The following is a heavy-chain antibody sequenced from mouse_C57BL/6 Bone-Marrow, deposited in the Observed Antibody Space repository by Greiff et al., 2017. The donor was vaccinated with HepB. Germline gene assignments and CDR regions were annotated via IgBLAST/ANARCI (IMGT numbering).Heavy chain of an antibody. J-gene: IGHJ2*01. D-gene: IGHD2-2*01. CDR1: GYTFTSYW. Sequence: QVQLQQPGAELVRPGSSVKLSCKASGYTFTSYWMDWVNQRPGQGLEWIGNIYPSDSETHYNQKFKDKATLTVDKSSSTAYMQLSSLTSEDSAVYYCARSTMVTGDFDYWGQGTTLTVSS. V-gene: IGHV1-61*01. CDR2: IYPSDSET. CDR3: ARSTMVTGDFDY.